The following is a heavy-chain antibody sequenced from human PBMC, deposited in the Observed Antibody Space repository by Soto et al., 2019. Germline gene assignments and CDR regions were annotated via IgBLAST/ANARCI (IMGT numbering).Heavy chain of an antibody. V-gene: IGHV3-15*01. CDR2: IKSKTDGGTT. D-gene: IGHD6-25*01. Sequence: EVQLVESGGGLVKPGGSLRLSCAASGFTFSNAWMSWVRQAPGKGLEWVGRIKSKTDGGTTDYAAPVKGRFTISRDDSKNTLYRKMTTLKTEDTAVYYCPTCGPAADLDSWGKGTRVTVS. CDR3: PTCGPAADLDS. J-gene: IGHJ4*02. CDR1: GFTFSNAW.